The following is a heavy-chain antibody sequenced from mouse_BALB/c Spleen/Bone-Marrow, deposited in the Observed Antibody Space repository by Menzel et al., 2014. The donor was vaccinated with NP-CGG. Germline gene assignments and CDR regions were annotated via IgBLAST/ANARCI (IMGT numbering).Heavy chain of an antibody. CDR1: GFNIKDTY. CDR2: IDPANGNT. Sequence: DVKLVESGAELVKPGASVKLSCTASGFNIKDTYMHWVKQRPEQGLEWTGRIDPANGNTKYDPKFQGKATITADTSSNTAYLQLSSLTSEDTAVYYCARYNYGSSQFAYWGQGTLVTVSA. J-gene: IGHJ3*01. V-gene: IGHV14-3*02. CDR3: ARYNYGSSQFAY. D-gene: IGHD1-1*01.